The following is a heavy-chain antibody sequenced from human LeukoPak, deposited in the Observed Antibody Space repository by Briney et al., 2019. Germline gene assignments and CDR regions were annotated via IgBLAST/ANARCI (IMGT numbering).Heavy chain of an antibody. CDR3: ARGVGESARGDYYNMDV. V-gene: IGHV3-48*02. D-gene: IGHD3-10*01. CDR1: GFIFSSYT. Sequence: GGSLRLSCAASGFIFSSYTMNWVRQSPGKGLEWVSYISSSSSVIYYADSVKGRLTISRDNAKNSLFLQMNSVRDEDTAVYYCARGVGESARGDYYNMDVWGQGTTVTVPS. CDR2: ISSSSSVI. J-gene: IGHJ6*02.